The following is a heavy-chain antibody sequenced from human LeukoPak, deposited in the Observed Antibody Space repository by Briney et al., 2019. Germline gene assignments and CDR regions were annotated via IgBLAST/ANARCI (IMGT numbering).Heavy chain of an antibody. Sequence: GGSLRLSCVASGFTVSSNSMNWVRQAPGKGLEWVSILFSGGSALYADSVKGRFTISRDNSKNTLYLQMNSLRADDTAVYYCARFHRGWYFDYWGQGTLVTVSS. D-gene: IGHD2-15*01. CDR2: LFSGGSA. J-gene: IGHJ4*02. CDR3: ARFHRGWYFDY. V-gene: IGHV3-53*01. CDR1: GFTVSSNS.